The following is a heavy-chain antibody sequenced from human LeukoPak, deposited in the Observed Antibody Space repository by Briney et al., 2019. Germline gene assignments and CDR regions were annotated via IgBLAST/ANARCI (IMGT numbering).Heavy chain of an antibody. V-gene: IGHV1-2*07. CDR1: GYTFTDYY. D-gene: IGHD4-23*01. Sequence: ASVKVSCKASGYTFTDYYLHCVRQAPGQGFECMGWINPHTGVTDYAHKFQGRVTMTRDTSISTAYMELSSLKSDDTAVYYCARDTVAWDFDFWGQGTLVTVSS. CDR3: ARDTVAWDFDF. J-gene: IGHJ4*02. CDR2: INPHTGVT.